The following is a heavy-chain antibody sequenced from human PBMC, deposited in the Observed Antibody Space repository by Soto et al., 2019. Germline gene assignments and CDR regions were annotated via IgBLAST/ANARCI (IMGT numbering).Heavy chain of an antibody. V-gene: IGHV2-5*02. D-gene: IGHD2-15*01. CDR2: IYWDDDK. Sequence: QITLKESGPTLVKPARTLTLTCTFSGFSLSTSGVGVAWIRQPPGKALEWLALIYWDDDKRYRPSLETRLTVTKDTSKNQVVPSMTNMDSVDTATYYCAYLPCSGGSCYWFSYSGMDVWGQGTTVTVSS. CDR1: GFSLSTSGVG. J-gene: IGHJ6*02. CDR3: AYLPCSGGSCYWFSYSGMDV.